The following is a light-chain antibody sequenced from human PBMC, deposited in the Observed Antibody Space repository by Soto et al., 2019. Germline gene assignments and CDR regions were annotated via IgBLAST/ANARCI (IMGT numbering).Light chain of an antibody. CDR2: DVT. Sequence: QSALTQPASVSGSPRQSITISCTGTNSDVGGYDYVSWYQQHPGKAPRLLIFDVTKRPSGVSNRFSGSKSGNTASLTISGLLTEDEADYYCSSFTGSTTWVFGGGTKLTVL. CDR1: NSDVGGYDY. CDR3: SSFTGSTTWV. J-gene: IGLJ3*02. V-gene: IGLV2-14*03.